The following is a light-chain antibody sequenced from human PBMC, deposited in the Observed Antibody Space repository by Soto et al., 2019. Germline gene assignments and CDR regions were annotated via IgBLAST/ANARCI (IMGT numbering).Light chain of an antibody. V-gene: IGKV3-11*01. CDR1: QSVSSY. J-gene: IGKJ1*01. Sequence: EIVLTQSPATLSLSPGERATLSCRASQSVSSYLAWYQQKPGQAPRVLIYDASNRATGIPARFSGSGSGTDFALTISRLEPEDFAVYYCQQRSNWGWTFGQGTKVEL. CDR3: QQRSNWGWT. CDR2: DAS.